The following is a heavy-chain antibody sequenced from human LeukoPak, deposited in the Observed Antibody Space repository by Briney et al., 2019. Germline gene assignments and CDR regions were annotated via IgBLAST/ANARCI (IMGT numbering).Heavy chain of an antibody. D-gene: IGHD3-10*01. Sequence: ASVKVSCKASGYTFTSYDINWVRQATGQGLEWMGWMNPNSGNTGYAQKFQGRVTITRNTSISTAYMELSSLRSEDTAVYYCARVGSFGGWFAPWGKGTLVTVPS. CDR2: MNPNSGNT. J-gene: IGHJ5*02. CDR1: GYTFTSYD. CDR3: ARVGSFGGWFAP. V-gene: IGHV1-8*03.